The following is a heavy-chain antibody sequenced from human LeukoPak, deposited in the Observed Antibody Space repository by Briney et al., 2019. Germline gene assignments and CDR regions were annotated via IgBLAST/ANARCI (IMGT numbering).Heavy chain of an antibody. CDR1: GFTFRNYA. V-gene: IGHV3-23*01. D-gene: IGHD5-24*01. J-gene: IGHJ4*02. CDR3: ARVEMATTEDY. CDR2: FSDSNGRT. Sequence: PGGSLRLSCAASGFTFRNYAMSWVRQAPGKGLEWVSSFSDSNGRTYYADSVKGRFTVSRDNSKNTLYLQMNSLRAEDTAVYYCARVEMATTEDYWGQGTLVTVSS.